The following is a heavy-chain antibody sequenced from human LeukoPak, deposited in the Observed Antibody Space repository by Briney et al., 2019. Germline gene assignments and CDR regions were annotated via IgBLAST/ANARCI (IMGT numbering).Heavy chain of an antibody. J-gene: IGHJ4*02. CDR1: GFTVSSNS. Sequence: PGGSLRLSCTVSGFTVSSNSMSWVRQAPGKGLEWVSFIYSGTIHYSDSVEGRFTISRDNSKNTLYLQMNSLRAEDTAVYYRARRAGAYSHPYDYWGQGTLVTVSS. CDR2: IYSGTI. V-gene: IGHV3-53*01. CDR3: ARRAGAYSHPYDY. D-gene: IGHD4/OR15-4a*01.